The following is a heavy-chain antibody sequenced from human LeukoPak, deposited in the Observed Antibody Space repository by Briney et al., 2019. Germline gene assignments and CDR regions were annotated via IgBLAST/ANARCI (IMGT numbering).Heavy chain of an antibody. J-gene: IGHJ3*02. CDR2: INPNSGGT. V-gene: IGHV1-2*02. D-gene: IGHD6-13*01. Sequence: ASVKVSCKASGYTFTGYYMHWVRQAPGQGLESMGWINPNSGGTNYAQKFQGRVTMTRDTSISTAYMELSRLRSDDTAVYYCARESRAAAAAFDIWGQGTMVTVSS. CDR3: ARESRAAAAAFDI. CDR1: GYTFTGYY.